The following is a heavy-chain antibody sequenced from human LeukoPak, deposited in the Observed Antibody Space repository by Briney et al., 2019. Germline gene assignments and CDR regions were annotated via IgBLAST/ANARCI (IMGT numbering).Heavy chain of an antibody. CDR2: IIPILGIA. V-gene: IGHV1-69*04. CDR1: GGTFSSYA. J-gene: IGHJ4*02. Sequence: SVKVSFKASGGTFSSYAISWVRQAPGQGLEWMGRIIPILGIANYAQKYQGRVTITADKSTSTAYMELSSLRSEDTAVYYCARDGVGYNYQWGQGTLVTVSS. CDR3: ARDGVGYNYQ. D-gene: IGHD5-24*01.